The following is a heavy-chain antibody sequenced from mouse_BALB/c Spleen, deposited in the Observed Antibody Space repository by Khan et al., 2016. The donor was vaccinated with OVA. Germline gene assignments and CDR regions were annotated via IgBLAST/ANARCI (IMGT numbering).Heavy chain of an antibody. V-gene: IGHV1-87*01. Sequence: QVQLKESGAELARPGTSVKLSCKASGYTFTRYWMQWIKQRPGQGLELIGAIFPGDGDTRYTQKFKGKATLTADKSSSTAYMQLTSLASEDSAVYYCASHYGHYFDYWGQGTTRTVSS. CDR3: ASHYGHYFDY. D-gene: IGHD1-1*02. J-gene: IGHJ2*01. CDR2: IFPGDGDT. CDR1: GYTFTRYW.